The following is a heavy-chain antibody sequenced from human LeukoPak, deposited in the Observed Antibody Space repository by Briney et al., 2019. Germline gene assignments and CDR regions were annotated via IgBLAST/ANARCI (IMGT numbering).Heavy chain of an antibody. CDR3: ARGLHDPITMVRGVITHPL. Sequence: SETLSLTCAVYGGSFSGYYWSWIRQPPGKGLEWIGEINHSGSTNYNPSLKSRVTISVDTSKNQFSLKLSSVTAADTAVYYCARGLHDPITMVRGVITHPLWGQGTLVTVSS. V-gene: IGHV4-34*01. D-gene: IGHD3-10*01. J-gene: IGHJ4*02. CDR2: INHSGST. CDR1: GGSFSGYY.